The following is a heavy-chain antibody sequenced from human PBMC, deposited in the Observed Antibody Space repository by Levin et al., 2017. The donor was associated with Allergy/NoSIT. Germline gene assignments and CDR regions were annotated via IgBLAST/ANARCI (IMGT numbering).Heavy chain of an antibody. CDR1: GFIFSTSA. CDR3: AKGRYDNNGYYGVY. J-gene: IGHJ4*02. Sequence: GGSLRLSCAASGFIFSTSAMTWVRQTPGKGLEWVSSISGSGTDTYYADSVKGRFTISRDNSKKTLFLQMSSLKAEDTAVYYCAKGRYDNNGYYGVYWGQGTLVTVSS. CDR2: ISGSGTDT. V-gene: IGHV3-23*01. D-gene: IGHD3-22*01.